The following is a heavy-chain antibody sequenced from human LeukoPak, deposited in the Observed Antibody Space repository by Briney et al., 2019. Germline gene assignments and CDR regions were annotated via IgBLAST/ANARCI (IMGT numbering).Heavy chain of an antibody. D-gene: IGHD2-21*02. V-gene: IGHV3-74*01. Sequence: GGSLRLSCAASGFTFSSYWMHWVRHAPGKGLVWVSRINTDGSSTSYADSVKGRFTISRDNAKNTLYLQMNSLRAEDTAVYYCAKNGVKAGDRVAFDIWGQGTMVTVSS. CDR2: INTDGSST. CDR3: AKNGVKAGDRVAFDI. CDR1: GFTFSSYW. J-gene: IGHJ3*02.